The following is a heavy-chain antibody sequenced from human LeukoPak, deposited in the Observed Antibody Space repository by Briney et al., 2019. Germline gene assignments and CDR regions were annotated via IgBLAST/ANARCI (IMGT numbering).Heavy chain of an antibody. D-gene: IGHD3-3*01. J-gene: IGHJ4*02. CDR3: ASDSRVDFWSGYLFDY. V-gene: IGHV3-21*01. CDR2: ISSSSSYI. Sequence: PGGSLRLSXAASGFTFSSYSMNWVCQAPGKGLEWVSSISSSSSYIYYADSVKGRFTISRDNAKNSLYLQMNSLRAEDTAVYYCASDSRVDFWSGYLFDYWGQGTLVTVSS. CDR1: GFTFSSYS.